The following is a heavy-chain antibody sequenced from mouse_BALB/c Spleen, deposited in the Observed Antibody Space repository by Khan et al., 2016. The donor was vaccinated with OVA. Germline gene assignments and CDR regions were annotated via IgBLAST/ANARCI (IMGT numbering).Heavy chain of an antibody. CDR3: ARERGYGRNYAMDY. D-gene: IGHD1-1*01. CDR1: GFSLTGYG. CDR2: IWDDGST. Sequence: VQLVESGPGLVAPSQSLSITCTVSGFSLTGYGVNWVRQPPGKGLEWLGMIWDDGSTDYNSALKSRLSISKDNSKSQVFLQMNSLQTDDTARYYGARERGYGRNYAMDYWGQGTSGNVSS. V-gene: IGHV2-6-7*01. J-gene: IGHJ4*01.